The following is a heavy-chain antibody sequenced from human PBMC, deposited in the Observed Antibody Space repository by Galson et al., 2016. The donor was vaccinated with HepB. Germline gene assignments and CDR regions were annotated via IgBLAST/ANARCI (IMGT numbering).Heavy chain of an antibody. CDR1: GFTFSSYD. D-gene: IGHD6-6*01. CDR2: IGTAGDT. Sequence: SLRLSCAASGFTFSSYDMHWVRQATGKGLEWVSTIGTAGDTYYPGSVKGRFTLSRENAKNSLYLQMNSLRAGDKAVYYCARAAARPGDWYFDLWGRGTLVTVSS. CDR3: ARAAARPGDWYFDL. J-gene: IGHJ2*01. V-gene: IGHV3-13*04.